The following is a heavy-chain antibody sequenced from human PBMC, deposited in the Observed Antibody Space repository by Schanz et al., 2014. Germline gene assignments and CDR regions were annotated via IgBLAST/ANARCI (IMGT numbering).Heavy chain of an antibody. CDR2: INSDGSSA. CDR1: GFTFSSYW. J-gene: IGHJ4*02. Sequence: EVQLVESGGGFVQPGGSLRLSCAASGFTFSSYWMHWVRQAPGKGLGWISRINSDGSSASYADSVKGRFTISRDNAKNTLYLQMNSVRAEDSAVYYCTRGSGSRSYGWYYDSWGQGTLVTVSS. V-gene: IGHV3-74*01. D-gene: IGHD3-10*01. CDR3: TRGSGSRSYGWYYDS.